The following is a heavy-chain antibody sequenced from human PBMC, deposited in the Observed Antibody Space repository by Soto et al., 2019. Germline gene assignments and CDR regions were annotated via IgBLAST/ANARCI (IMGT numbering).Heavy chain of an antibody. V-gene: IGHV3-30*18. CDR3: AKDLTLVGRGDLFDH. J-gene: IGHJ4*02. D-gene: IGHD2-21*02. Sequence: QVQLVESGGGVVQPGRSLRLSCAASGFAFSSYGMHWVRQAPGKGLEWVAGTSYDGLNENYADSVKGRFTISRDNSKNALYLQMNSLRAEDPALYYCAKDLTLVGRGDLFDHWGQGTLVTVSS. CDR1: GFAFSSYG. CDR2: TSYDGLNE.